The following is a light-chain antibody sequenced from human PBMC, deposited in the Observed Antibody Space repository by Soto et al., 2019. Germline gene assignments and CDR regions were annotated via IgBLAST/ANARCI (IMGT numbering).Light chain of an antibody. CDR2: GAS. CDR1: QSVSSN. CDR3: QQYNNWPPKT. Sequence: EIVMTQSPATLSVSPGERATLSCRASQSVSSNLAWYQQKPGQAPRLLIYGASTRATGIPARFSGSGSGTEFTLTISSLQSEDFAVYYCQQYNNWPPKTFGPGTKVDNK. J-gene: IGKJ1*01. V-gene: IGKV3-15*01.